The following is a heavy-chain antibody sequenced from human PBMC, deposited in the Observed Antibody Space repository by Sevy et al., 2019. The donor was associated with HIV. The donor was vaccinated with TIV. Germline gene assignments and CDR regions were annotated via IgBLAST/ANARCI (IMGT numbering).Heavy chain of an antibody. CDR3: AKDQLVRYDSREEDP. Sequence: GGSLRLSCAASGFTFSSYAMSWVRQAPGKGLEWVSAISGSGGSTYYADSVKGRFTISRDNSKNTLYLQMNSLRAEDTAVYYCAKDQLVRYDSREEDPWGQGTLVTVSS. J-gene: IGHJ5*02. CDR1: GFTFSSYA. V-gene: IGHV3-23*01. D-gene: IGHD3-22*01. CDR2: ISGSGGST.